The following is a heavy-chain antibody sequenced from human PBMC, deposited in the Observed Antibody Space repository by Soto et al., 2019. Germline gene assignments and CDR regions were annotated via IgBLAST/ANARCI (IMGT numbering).Heavy chain of an antibody. V-gene: IGHV3-30-3*02. CDR3: AKSQEIGTHFFDS. CDR1: GFSFSNYA. Sequence: PGGSLRLSCAASGFSFSNYARHWVRQAPGKGLEWVAVISYDGNTKYYADSVKGRFTISRDNAKNSLSLQMNSLRAGDMAVYLCAKSQEIGTHFFDSWGQGTKVTVYS. D-gene: IGHD6-13*01. CDR2: ISYDGNTK. J-gene: IGHJ4*02.